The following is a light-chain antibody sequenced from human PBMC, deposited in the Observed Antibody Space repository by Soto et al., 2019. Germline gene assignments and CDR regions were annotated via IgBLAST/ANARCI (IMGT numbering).Light chain of an antibody. CDR3: QSYDSSLNNYA. CDR1: SSDIGAGLD. Sequence: QSVLTQPPSVSEAPGQRVTISCTGTSSDIGAGLDVHWYQQLPGAAPKLLIYSNAIRPSGVPDRFSGSKSGTSASLAITGLRAEDEADYYCQSYDSSLNNYAFGTGTKLTVL. CDR2: SNA. J-gene: IGLJ1*01. V-gene: IGLV1-40*01.